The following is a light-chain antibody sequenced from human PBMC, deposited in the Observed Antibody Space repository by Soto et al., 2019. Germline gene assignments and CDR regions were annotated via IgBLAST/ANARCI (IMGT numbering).Light chain of an antibody. CDR2: YDA. V-gene: IGLV3-21*04. J-gene: IGLJ2*01. Sequence: SYELTQPPSVSVAPGQAASITCGGNNIGSKSVHWYQQKSGQAPVLVIYYDADRPSGIPEGFSGSKSENTATLTISRVEAGDEADYYCQVWDSSSDLVIFGGGTKVTVL. CDR1: NIGSKS. CDR3: QVWDSSSDLVI.